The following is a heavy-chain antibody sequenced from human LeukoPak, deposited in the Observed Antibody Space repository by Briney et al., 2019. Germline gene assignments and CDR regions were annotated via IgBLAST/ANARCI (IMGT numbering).Heavy chain of an antibody. CDR1: GGSSCSYY. Sequence: SETLSFTCSGCGGSSCSYYWSWLRQPPGHGLVWILYNYYRRSTNYNPSLNSRVTISVDTSKNQFSLKLSSVAAADTAVYYCAREYGGDAFDIWGQGTMVTVSS. J-gene: IGHJ3*02. CDR3: AREYGGDAFDI. D-gene: IGHD4/OR15-4a*01. CDR2: NYYRRST. V-gene: IGHV4-59*01.